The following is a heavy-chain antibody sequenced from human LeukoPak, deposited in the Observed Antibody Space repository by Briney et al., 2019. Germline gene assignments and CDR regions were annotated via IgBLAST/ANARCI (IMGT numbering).Heavy chain of an antibody. CDR3: AREFHCSGGSSFGYDY. V-gene: IGHV4-61*01. J-gene: IGHJ4*02. CDR1: GGSVSSGSYY. D-gene: IGHD2-15*01. Sequence: SETLSLTCTVSGGSVSSGSYYWSWIRQPPGKGLEWIGYIYYSGSTNYNPSLKSRVTISVDTSKNQFSLKLSSVTAADTAVYYCAREFHCSGGSSFGYDYWGQGTLVTVSS. CDR2: IYYSGST.